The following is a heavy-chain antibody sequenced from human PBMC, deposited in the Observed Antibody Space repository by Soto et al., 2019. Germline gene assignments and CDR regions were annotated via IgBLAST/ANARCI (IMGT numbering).Heavy chain of an antibody. D-gene: IGHD5-12*01. J-gene: IGHJ4*02. Sequence: QVQLQQWGAGLLKPSETLSLTCAVYGGSFSGYYWSWIRQPPGKGLEWIGEINHSGSTNYNPSLTSRVTISVATSKNQFSLKLSSVTAADTAVYYCARGSPYSGYAWWGQGTLVTVSS. V-gene: IGHV4-34*01. CDR1: GGSFSGYY. CDR2: INHSGST. CDR3: ARGSPYSGYAW.